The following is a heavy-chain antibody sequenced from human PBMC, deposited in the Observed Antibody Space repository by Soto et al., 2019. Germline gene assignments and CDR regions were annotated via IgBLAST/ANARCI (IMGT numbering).Heavy chain of an antibody. V-gene: IGHV4-31*03. J-gene: IGHJ4*02. Sequence: QVQLQESGPGLVKPSQTLSLTCTVSGGSISSGGYYWSWIRQHPGKGLEWIGYIYYSGSTYYNPSLKSRVTLSVDTSKNPFSLKLSSVTAADTAVYYCARVYGNEMATIDYWGQGTLVTVSS. CDR2: IYYSGST. CDR3: ARVYGNEMATIDY. CDR1: GGSISSGGYY. D-gene: IGHD5-12*01.